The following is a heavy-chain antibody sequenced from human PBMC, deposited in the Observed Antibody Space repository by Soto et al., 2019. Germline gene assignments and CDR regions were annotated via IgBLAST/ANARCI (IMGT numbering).Heavy chain of an antibody. CDR3: ARDRLGATGDY. Sequence: ASVKVSCKASGYTFTSYGISWVRQAPGQGLERMGWISAYNANTSYAQKLQGRVTMTTDTSTSTSYMELRSLRSDDTAVYFCARDRLGATGDYWGQGTLVTVSS. J-gene: IGHJ4*02. V-gene: IGHV1-18*01. D-gene: IGHD1-26*01. CDR2: ISAYNANT. CDR1: GYTFTSYG.